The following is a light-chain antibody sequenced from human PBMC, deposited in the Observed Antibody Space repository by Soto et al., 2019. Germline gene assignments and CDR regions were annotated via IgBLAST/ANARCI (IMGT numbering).Light chain of an antibody. CDR2: DTS. CDR3: QHYVTWPLA. V-gene: IGKV3-15*01. J-gene: IGKJ4*01. CDR1: RGIGST. Sequence: EVVMTQSPATLSVSPGERATLSCRASRGIGSTLAWYQQKPGQTPRLLIYDTSTRATGVPGRFIGSASGTEFTLTITSLQSEDFAIYYCQHYVTWPLAFGGGTRVENK.